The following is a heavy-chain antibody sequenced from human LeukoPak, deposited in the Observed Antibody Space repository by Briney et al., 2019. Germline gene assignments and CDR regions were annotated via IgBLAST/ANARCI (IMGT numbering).Heavy chain of an antibody. CDR2: IYYSGST. CDR1: GGSISTYY. Sequence: SETLSLTCTVSGGSISTYYWSWIRQPPGKGLEWIGYIYYSGSTNYDPSLKSRVTISVDTSKNQFSLKLSSVTAADTAVYYCARGPMTTVVTPVTYFDLWGRGTLVTVSS. V-gene: IGHV4-59*12. D-gene: IGHD4-23*01. CDR3: ARGPMTTVVTPVTYFDL. J-gene: IGHJ2*01.